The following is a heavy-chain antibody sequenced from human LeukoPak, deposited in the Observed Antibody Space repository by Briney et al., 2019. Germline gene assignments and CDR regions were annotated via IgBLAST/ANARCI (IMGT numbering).Heavy chain of an antibody. CDR1: GGSISSSSYY. CDR3: ARVSFSSGWYVNYFDY. D-gene: IGHD6-19*01. CDR2: IYYSGST. Sequence: SETLSLTCTVSGGSISSSSYYWGWIRQPPGKGLEWIGSIYYSGSTNYNPSLKSRVTISVDTSKNQFSLKLSSVTAADTAVYYCARVSFSSGWYVNYFDYWGQGTLVTVSS. J-gene: IGHJ4*02. V-gene: IGHV4-39*07.